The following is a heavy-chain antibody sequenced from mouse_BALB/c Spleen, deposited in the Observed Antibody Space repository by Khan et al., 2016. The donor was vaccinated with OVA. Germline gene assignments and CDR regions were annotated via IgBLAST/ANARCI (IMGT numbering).Heavy chain of an antibody. V-gene: IGHV1-26*01. CDR3: ARGYDCFAS. CDR1: GYSFTVYY. CDR2: VNPNTDNT. D-gene: IGHD2-14*01. Sequence: EVQLQQSGPDLVKPGASVKISCKASGYSFTVYYMSWVKQSPGKSLEWIGRVNPNTDNTNYNQEFKGKAILTVDKSSNTAYMELRSLTSEDSAVYFCARGYDCFASWGQGTVVTVSA. J-gene: IGHJ3*01.